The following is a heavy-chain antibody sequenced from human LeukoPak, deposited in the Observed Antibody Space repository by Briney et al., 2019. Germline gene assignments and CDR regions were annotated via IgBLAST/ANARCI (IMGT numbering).Heavy chain of an antibody. CDR3: ARAGERGYNGYDDAFDI. V-gene: IGHV4-59*01. Sequence: PSETLSLTCTVSGGSISSYYWSWIRQPPGKGLEWIGYIYYSGNTNYNPSLKSRVTISVATSKNQFSLKLSSVTAADTAIYYCARAGERGYNGYDDAFDIWGQGTMVTVSS. CDR1: GGSISSYY. J-gene: IGHJ3*02. CDR2: IYYSGNT. D-gene: IGHD5-12*01.